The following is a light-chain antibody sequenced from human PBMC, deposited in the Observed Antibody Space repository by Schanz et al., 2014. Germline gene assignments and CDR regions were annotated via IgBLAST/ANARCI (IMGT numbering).Light chain of an antibody. Sequence: EIVMTQSPATLSVSPGERATLSCRASQSVSDNLVWYQQKFGQAPRLLIYNAVTRATGIPARFSGSWSGTEFTLTISSLQSEDLAVYYCQQRSTWFSFGGGTRVEIK. CDR3: QQRSTWFS. CDR2: NAV. CDR1: QSVSDN. J-gene: IGKJ4*01. V-gene: IGKV3-15*01.